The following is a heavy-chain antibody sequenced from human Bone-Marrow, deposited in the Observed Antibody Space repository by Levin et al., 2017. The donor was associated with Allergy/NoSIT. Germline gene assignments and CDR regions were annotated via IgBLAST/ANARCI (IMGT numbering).Heavy chain of an antibody. CDR1: GFTFRTHD. D-gene: IGHD5-18*01. CDR3: ARYNYEYNALDI. CDR2: IGTAGDT. Sequence: GGSLRLSCAASGFTFRTHDMHWVRQGTGKGLEWVSTIGTAGDTYYPDSVRGRFTISRENAKNSLYLQLNGLSAGDTAVYYCARYNYEYNALDIWGQGTMVTVSS. J-gene: IGHJ3*02. V-gene: IGHV3-13*01.